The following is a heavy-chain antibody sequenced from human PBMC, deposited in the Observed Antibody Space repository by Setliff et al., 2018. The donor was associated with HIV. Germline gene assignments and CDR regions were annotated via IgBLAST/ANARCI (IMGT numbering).Heavy chain of an antibody. Sequence: GGSLRLSCAASGFTFSSYAMSWVRQAPGKGLEWVSAITSNLNYRYADSVKGRFTISRDNTKNSLYLQMNSLRAEDTAVYYCARPMTTVNTDAAFDIWGQGTMVTVSS. D-gene: IGHD4-4*01. V-gene: IGHV3-21*01. CDR1: GFTFSSYA. J-gene: IGHJ3*02. CDR3: ARPMTTVNTDAAFDI. CDR2: ITSNLNYR.